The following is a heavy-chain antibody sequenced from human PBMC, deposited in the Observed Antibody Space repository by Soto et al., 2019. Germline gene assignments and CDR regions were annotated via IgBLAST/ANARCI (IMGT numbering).Heavy chain of an antibody. V-gene: IGHV3-23*01. CDR2: ITYSGGNT. J-gene: IGHJ4*02. CDR1: GYTFSSYA. Sequence: VQLLESGGGLVQPGGSLRLSCAASGYTFSSYAVNWVRQAPGKGLEWVSGITYSGGNTYYADSVKGRFTISRDNSKNTLYLQMNSLRAEDTAVYYCARRGAEGGYSYGDGPPFDYWGQGTLVTVSS. D-gene: IGHD5-18*01. CDR3: ARRGAEGGYSYGDGPPFDY.